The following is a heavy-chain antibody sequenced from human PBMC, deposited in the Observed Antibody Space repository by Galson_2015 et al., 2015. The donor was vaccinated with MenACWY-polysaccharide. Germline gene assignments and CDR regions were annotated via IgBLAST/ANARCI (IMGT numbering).Heavy chain of an antibody. CDR1: GSRFSNSG. CDR2: IQYDGSKI. Sequence: SLRLSCAASGSRFSNSGMHWVRQAPGKGLGWVAVIQYDGSKIVYADSVKGRFTISRDNSKNTLFLEMNSLGAEDTAVYYCAREGSRIVFHAFDTWGQGTMVT. D-gene: IGHD2-15*01. CDR3: AREGSRIVFHAFDT. J-gene: IGHJ3*02. V-gene: IGHV3-33*01.